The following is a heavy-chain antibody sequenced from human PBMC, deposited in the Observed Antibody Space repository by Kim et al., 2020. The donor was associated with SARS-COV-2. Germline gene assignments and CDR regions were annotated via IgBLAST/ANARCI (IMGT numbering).Heavy chain of an antibody. CDR3: ARMVRGVLTGAFDI. J-gene: IGHJ3*02. Sequence: ADSVKGRFTISRDNSKNTLYLQMNSLRAEDTAVYYCARMVRGVLTGAFDIWGQGTMVTVSS. D-gene: IGHD3-10*01. V-gene: IGHV3-30*01.